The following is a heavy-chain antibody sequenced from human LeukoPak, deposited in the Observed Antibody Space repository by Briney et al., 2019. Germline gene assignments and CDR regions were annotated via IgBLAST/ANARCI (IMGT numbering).Heavy chain of an antibody. V-gene: IGHV1-69*04. CDR3: ARDPQTVVPAAMKEVIFDY. D-gene: IGHD2-2*01. CDR1: GGTFSSYA. J-gene: IGHJ4*02. CDR2: IIPILGIA. Sequence: GAPVKVSCKASGGTFSSYAISWVRRAPGQGLEWMGRIIPILGIANYAQKFQGRVTITADKSTSTAYMELSSLRSEDTAVYYCARDPQTVVPAAMKEVIFDYWGQGTLVTVSS.